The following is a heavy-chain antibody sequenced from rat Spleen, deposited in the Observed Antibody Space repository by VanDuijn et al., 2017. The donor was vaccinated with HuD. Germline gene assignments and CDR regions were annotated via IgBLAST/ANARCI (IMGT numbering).Heavy chain of an antibody. Sequence: EVQLVESGGGLVQPGRPLKISCADSGLNFSDYNMAWVRQAPKKGLEWVATISYDGSSTYYRDSVKGRFTISRDNAKSTLYLQMDSLRSEDTATYYCARHGMGYWYFDFWGPGTMVTVSS. J-gene: IGHJ1*01. CDR2: ISYDGSST. CDR1: GLNFSDYN. D-gene: IGHD1-7*01. CDR3: ARHGMGYWYFDF. V-gene: IGHV5-7*01.